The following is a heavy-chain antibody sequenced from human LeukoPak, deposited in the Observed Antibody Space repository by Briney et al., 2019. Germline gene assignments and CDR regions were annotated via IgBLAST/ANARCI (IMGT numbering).Heavy chain of an antibody. J-gene: IGHJ5*01. Sequence: SETLSLTCAVSGGSIDSRSYYWGWIRRPPGKGLEWIGSIFRTGSTYYSASLKSRVSISVDTSKNHIALKLTSVTASDTAVYFCARRVGFYGSGSLNYFDPWGQGILVSVS. D-gene: IGHD3-10*01. V-gene: IGHV4-39*02. CDR3: ARRVGFYGSGSLNYFDP. CDR2: IFRTGST. CDR1: GGSIDSRSYY.